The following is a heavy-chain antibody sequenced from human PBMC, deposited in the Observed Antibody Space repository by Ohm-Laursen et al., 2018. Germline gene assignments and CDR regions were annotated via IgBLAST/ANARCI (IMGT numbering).Heavy chain of an antibody. CDR3: AKDRGGIVVVVAATFDY. CDR2: ISGSGGST. V-gene: IGHV3-23*01. J-gene: IGHJ4*02. CDR1: GFTFSSYA. D-gene: IGHD2-15*01. Sequence: SLRLSCTASGFTFSSYAMSWVRQAPGKGLEWDSAISGSGGSTYYADSVKGRFTISRDNSKNTLYLQMNSLRAEDTAVYYCAKDRGGIVVVVAATFDYWGQGTLVTVSS.